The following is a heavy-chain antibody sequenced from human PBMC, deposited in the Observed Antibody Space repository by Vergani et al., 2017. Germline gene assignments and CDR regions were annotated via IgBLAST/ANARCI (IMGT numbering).Heavy chain of an antibody. D-gene: IGHD2-2*01. CDR1: GGSFSGYY. J-gene: IGHJ6*02. V-gene: IGHV4-34*01. CDR2: INHSGST. Sequence: QVQLQQWGAGLLKPSETLSLTCAVYGGSFSGYYWSWIRQPPGKGLEWIGEINHSGSTNYNPSLKSRVSISVDMSKSQFSLNLSSVTAADTAVYYCARGRGYCSSTGCYAQDEEYYYYGMDVWGQGTTVTVSS. CDR3: ARGRGYCSSTGCYAQDEEYYYYGMDV.